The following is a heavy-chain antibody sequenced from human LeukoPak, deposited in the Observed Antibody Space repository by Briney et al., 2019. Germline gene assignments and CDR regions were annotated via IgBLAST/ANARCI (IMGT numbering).Heavy chain of an antibody. Sequence: GGSLRLSCAASGFTFSDYYMSWIRQAPGKGLEWVSYISSSGSTIYYADSVKGRFTISRDNAKNSLYLQMNSLRAEDTAVYYCARDLPWFGEGTGLIAFDIWGQGTMVTVSS. CDR2: ISSSGSTI. J-gene: IGHJ3*02. D-gene: IGHD3-10*01. CDR1: GFTFSDYY. V-gene: IGHV3-11*01. CDR3: ARDLPWFGEGTGLIAFDI.